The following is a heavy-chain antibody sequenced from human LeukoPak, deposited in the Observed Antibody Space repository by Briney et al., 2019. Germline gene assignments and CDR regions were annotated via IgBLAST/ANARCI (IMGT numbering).Heavy chain of an antibody. D-gene: IGHD7-27*01. CDR3: ARMNRGNYFDY. CDR1: GGSISSGDYY. V-gene: IGHV2-70*11. CDR2: IDWDDDT. Sequence: TLSLTCTVSGGSISSGDYYWSWIRQPPGKALEWLARIDWDDDTYYSTSLNTRLTISKDTSKNQVVLTMTNMDPVDTATYYCARMNRGNYFDYWGQGTLVTVSS. J-gene: IGHJ4*02.